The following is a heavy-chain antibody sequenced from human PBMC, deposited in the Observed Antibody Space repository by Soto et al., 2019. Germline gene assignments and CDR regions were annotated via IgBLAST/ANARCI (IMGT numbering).Heavy chain of an antibody. D-gene: IGHD1-1*01. CDR1: GFSFSTST. CDR2: IGRTGIDR. CDR3: VCDDNRRY. Sequence: EVQLVESGGGLVQPGGSLRLSCAGSGFSFSTSTMNWVLQAPGKGLEFVSSIGRTGIDRYYIDSVKGRFTISRDNAQNSLYLQMNSLRAEDTALYYCVCDDNRRYGVQGTLVTVSS. J-gene: IGHJ4*02. V-gene: IGHV3-21*01.